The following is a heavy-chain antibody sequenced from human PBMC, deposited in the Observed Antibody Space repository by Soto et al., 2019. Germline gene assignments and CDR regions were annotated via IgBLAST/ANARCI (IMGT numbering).Heavy chain of an antibody. CDR3: AKDVYQLLRNEVCY. Sequence: AGRSHRLCYAASGGNFSSYAMSWVRQAPGKGLEWVSAISGSGGSTYYADSVKGRFTISRDNSKNTLYLQMNSLRAEDTAVYYCAKDVYQLLRNEVCYWGQGTMVTVSS. CDR1: GGNFSSYA. V-gene: IGHV3-23*01. D-gene: IGHD2-2*01. CDR2: ISGSGGST. J-gene: IGHJ4*02.